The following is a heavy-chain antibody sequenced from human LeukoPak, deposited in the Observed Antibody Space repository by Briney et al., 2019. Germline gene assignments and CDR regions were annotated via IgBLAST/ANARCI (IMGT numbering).Heavy chain of an antibody. CDR3: AKGSIAARRAGYYMDV. CDR1: GFTFDDYT. Sequence: GGSLRLSCAASGFTFDDYTMHWVRQAPGKGLEWVSLISWDGGSTYYADSVRGRFTISRDNSKNSLYLQMNSLRTEDTALYYCAKGSIAARRAGYYMDVWGKGTTVTVSS. J-gene: IGHJ6*03. V-gene: IGHV3-43*01. CDR2: ISWDGGST. D-gene: IGHD6-6*01.